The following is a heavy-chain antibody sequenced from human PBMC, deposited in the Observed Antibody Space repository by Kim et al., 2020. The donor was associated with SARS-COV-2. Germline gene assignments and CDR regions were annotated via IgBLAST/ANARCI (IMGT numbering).Heavy chain of an antibody. V-gene: IGHV3-30*03. J-gene: IGHJ4*02. Sequence: GGSLRLSCAASGFTFSNYGMHWVRQAPGKGLEWVAVISHGGDSKNYAASVRGRFTIFRDNSKNTLNLQMNGLKFEDTAVYYCVRDRYGSPSGGLDHWGRG. CDR1: GFTFSNYG. D-gene: IGHD3-10*01. CDR3: VRDRYGSPSGGLDH. CDR2: ISHGGDSK.